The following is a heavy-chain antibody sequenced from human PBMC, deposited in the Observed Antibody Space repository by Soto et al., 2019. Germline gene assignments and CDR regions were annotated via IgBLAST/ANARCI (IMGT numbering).Heavy chain of an antibody. CDR1: GDSVSSNSAA. V-gene: IGHV6-1*01. J-gene: IGHJ6*02. D-gene: IGHD3-16*01. CDR3: ARERFWAEEYYYYYGMDF. CDR2: TYYRSKWYN. Sequence: SQTLSLTCAISGDSVSSNSAAWNWIRQSPSRGLEWLGRTYYRSKWYNDYAVSVKSRITINPDTSKNQFSLQLNSVTPEDTAVYYCARERFWAEEYYYYYGMDFRAQRTTVTVSS.